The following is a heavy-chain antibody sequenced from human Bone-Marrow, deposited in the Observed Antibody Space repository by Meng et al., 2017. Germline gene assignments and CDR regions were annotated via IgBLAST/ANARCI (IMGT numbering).Heavy chain of an antibody. V-gene: IGHV3-30*01. CDR1: GFTFSSYA. D-gene: IGHD1-26*01. CDR2: ISYDGSNK. J-gene: IGHJ6*02. Sequence: GESLKISCAASGFTFSSYAMHWVRQAPGKGLEWVAVISYDGSNKYYADSVKGRFIISRGNSKNTLYLQMNSLRAEDTAVYYCARISSGSYFNLYYYYGMDVWGQGTTVTVSS. CDR3: ARISSGSYFNLYYYYGMDV.